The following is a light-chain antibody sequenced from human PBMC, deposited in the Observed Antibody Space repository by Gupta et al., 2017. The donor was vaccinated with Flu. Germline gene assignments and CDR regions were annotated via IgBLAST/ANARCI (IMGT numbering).Light chain of an antibody. J-gene: IGKJ2*03. Sequence: DVVMTQSLLSLPVPLGQPASISCRSSQSLLYSDGNTYLNCFHQRPGQSPRRLVYKVSNRDSGVPDRFSGSGSGTDFTLKISRVEAEDVGLYYCMQGTHWPYSFGQGTKLEIK. CDR3: MQGTHWPYS. V-gene: IGKV2-30*01. CDR1: QSLLYSDGNTY. CDR2: KVS.